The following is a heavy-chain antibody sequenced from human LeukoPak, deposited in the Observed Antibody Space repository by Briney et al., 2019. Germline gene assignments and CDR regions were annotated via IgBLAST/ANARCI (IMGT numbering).Heavy chain of an antibody. J-gene: IGHJ4*02. V-gene: IGHV4-59*08. Sequence: SETLSLTCTVSGGSISSYYWSWIRQPPGKGLEWIGYIFYSGSTNYNPSLKRRVTISVDTSKNQFSLNLSSVTAADTAVYYCARGARGSYSYWGQGTLVTVSS. CDR3: ARGARGSYSY. CDR2: IFYSGST. D-gene: IGHD1-26*01. CDR1: GGSISSYY.